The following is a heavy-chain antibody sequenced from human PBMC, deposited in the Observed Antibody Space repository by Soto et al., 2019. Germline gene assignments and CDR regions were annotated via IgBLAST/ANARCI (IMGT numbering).Heavy chain of an antibody. CDR2: ISGSGGST. CDR1: GFTFSSYA. D-gene: IGHD6-19*01. CDR3: AKAHSGWYSDFDY. J-gene: IGHJ4*02. Sequence: GSLRLSCAASGFTFSSYAMSWVRQAPGKGLEWVSAISGSGGSTSYADSVKGRFTISRDNFKNTLYLQMNSLRAEDTAVYYCAKAHSGWYSDFDYWGQGTLVTVS. V-gene: IGHV3-23*01.